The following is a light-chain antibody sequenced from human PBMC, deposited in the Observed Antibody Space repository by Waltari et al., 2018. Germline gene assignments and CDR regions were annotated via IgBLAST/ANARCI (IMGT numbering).Light chain of an antibody. CDR3: QVWDSGTNHYV. CDR2: DDG. J-gene: IGLJ1*01. CDR1: KLGSTN. V-gene: IGLV3-21*02. Sequence: SYELTQPPSVSVAPGQTARITCDGDKLGSTNVHWYQPKPGQAPGLVVYDDGGRPSGIPERFSGSNSGNTAALTISRVDAGDEAEYYCQVWDSGTNHYVFGTVTKVTVL.